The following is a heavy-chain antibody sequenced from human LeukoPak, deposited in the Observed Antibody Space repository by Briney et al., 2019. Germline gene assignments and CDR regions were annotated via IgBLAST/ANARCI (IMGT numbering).Heavy chain of an antibody. CDR2: ISGSGGST. CDR3: AKGHRRYYDILTGYYFPDY. Sequence: GGSLRLSCAASGFTFSSYAMSWVRQAPGKGLEGVSAISGSGGSTYYADSEKGRFTISRDNSKNTLYLQMNSLRAEDTAVYYCAKGHRRYYDILTGYYFPDYWGQGTLVTVSS. D-gene: IGHD3-9*01. J-gene: IGHJ4*02. V-gene: IGHV3-23*01. CDR1: GFTFSSYA.